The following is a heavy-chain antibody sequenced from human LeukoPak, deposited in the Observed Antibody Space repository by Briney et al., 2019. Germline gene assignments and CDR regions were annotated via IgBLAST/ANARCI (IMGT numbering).Heavy chain of an antibody. CDR1: GFSISRGFY. D-gene: IGHD2-21*02. V-gene: IGHV4-38-2*02. J-gene: IGHJ4*02. Sequence: TSETLSLTCTVSGFSISRGFYWGWIRQPPGKGPEWIGNIHHSGSTYYNPSLRSRVTIPVDTSKNQFSLKMTSVTATDTAMYYCASDAPGLLGYWGRGTLVTVSS. CDR2: IHHSGST. CDR3: ASDAPGLLGY.